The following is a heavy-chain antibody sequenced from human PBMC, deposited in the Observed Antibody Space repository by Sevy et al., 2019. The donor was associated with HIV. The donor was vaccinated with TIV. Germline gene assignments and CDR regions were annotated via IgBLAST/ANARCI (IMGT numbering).Heavy chain of an antibody. D-gene: IGHD3-3*01. V-gene: IGHV3-43*01. Sequence: GSLRLSCSASGFTFGDYTMHWVRQAPGKGLEWVSPMSWDGGSTYYADSLKGRFTISRDNSKNSLYLQMYSLKIEDTALYYCAKDRGFDYGMDVWGQGTTVTVSS. CDR1: GFTFGDYT. J-gene: IGHJ6*02. CDR3: AKDRGFDYGMDV. CDR2: MSWDGGST.